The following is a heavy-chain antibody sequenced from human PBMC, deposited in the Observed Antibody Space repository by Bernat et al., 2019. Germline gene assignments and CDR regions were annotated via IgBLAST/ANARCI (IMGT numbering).Heavy chain of an antibody. D-gene: IGHD1-7*01. CDR3: AKERGVTGKWNYPFFDY. Sequence: QVQLVQSGAEVKKPGASVKVFCKTSRYTFTSYTIHWMRQAPGQRLEWMGWINTGNGNTEYSQKFQGRVTITRDTSASTAYMDLSSLRSEDTAVYYCAKERGVTGKWNYPFFDYWGQGTLVTVSS. CDR2: INTGNGNT. CDR1: RYTFTSYT. V-gene: IGHV1-3*04. J-gene: IGHJ4*02.